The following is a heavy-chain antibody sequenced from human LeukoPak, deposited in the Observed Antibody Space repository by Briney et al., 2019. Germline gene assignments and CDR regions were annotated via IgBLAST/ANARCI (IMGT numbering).Heavy chain of an antibody. V-gene: IGHV3-30-3*01. CDR1: GFTFSSYA. D-gene: IGHD6-19*01. CDR3: ARDLGKYSSGWYWSDAFDI. Sequence: GGSLRLSCAAPGFTFSSYAMHWVRQAPGKGLEWVAVISYDGSNKYYADSVKGRFTISRDNSKNTLYLQMNSLRAEDTAVYYCARDLGKYSSGWYWSDAFDIWGQGTMVTVSS. J-gene: IGHJ3*02. CDR2: ISYDGSNK.